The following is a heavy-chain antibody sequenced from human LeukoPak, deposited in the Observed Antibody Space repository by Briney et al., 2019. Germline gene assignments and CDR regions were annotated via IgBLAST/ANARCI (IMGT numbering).Heavy chain of an antibody. Sequence: ASVKVSCKASGYTFTSYYIHWVRQAPRQGLEWMGIINPSGGSTSYAQKFQGRVTMTRDTSTGTVYMELSSLRSEDTAVYYCARAPTRGVPNFDYWGQGTLVTVSS. CDR1: GYTFTSYY. D-gene: IGHD3-10*01. V-gene: IGHV1-46*01. CDR2: INPSGGST. J-gene: IGHJ4*02. CDR3: ARAPTRGVPNFDY.